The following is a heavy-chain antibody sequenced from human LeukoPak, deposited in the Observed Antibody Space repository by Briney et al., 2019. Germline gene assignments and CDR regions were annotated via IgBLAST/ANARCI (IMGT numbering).Heavy chain of an antibody. CDR3: ARDGSSWYGYYYFDY. V-gene: IGHV4-59*01. D-gene: IGHD6-13*01. CDR2: IYYSGST. CDR1: GGSISSYS. Sequence: SETLSLTCTVSGGSISSYSWSWIRQPPGKGLEWIGYIYYSGSTNYNPSLKSRVTISVDTSKNQFSLKLSSVTAADTAVYYCARDGSSWYGYYYFDYWGQGTLVTVSS. J-gene: IGHJ4*02.